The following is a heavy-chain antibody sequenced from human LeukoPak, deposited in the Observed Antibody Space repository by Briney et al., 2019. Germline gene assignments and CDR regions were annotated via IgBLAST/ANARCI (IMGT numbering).Heavy chain of an antibody. CDR2: INHSGST. CDR1: GGSFSGYY. V-gene: IGHV4-34*01. CDR3: ASGDYVWGSYRLDY. Sequence: SETLSLTCAVYGGSFSGYYWSWIRQPPGKGLEWIGEINHSGSTNYNPSLKSRVTISVDTSKNQFSLKLSSVTAADTAVYYCASGDYVWGSYRLDYWGQGTLVTVSS. J-gene: IGHJ4*02. D-gene: IGHD3-16*02.